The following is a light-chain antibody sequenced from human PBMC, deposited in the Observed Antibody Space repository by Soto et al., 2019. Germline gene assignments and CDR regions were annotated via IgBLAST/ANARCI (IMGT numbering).Light chain of an antibody. Sequence: QSVLTPPASVSGSPGQSITISCTGTSSDVGGYNYVSWYQQHPGKAPKLMIYEVSNRPSGVSNRLSGSKSGNTASLTISGLQAEDEADYYCSSYTSSSTLVFGTRTKVTV. J-gene: IGLJ1*01. CDR3: SSYTSSSTLV. CDR2: EVS. CDR1: SSDVGGYNY. V-gene: IGLV2-14*01.